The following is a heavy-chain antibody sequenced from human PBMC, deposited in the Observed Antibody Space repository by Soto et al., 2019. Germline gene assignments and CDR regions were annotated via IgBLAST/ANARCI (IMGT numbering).Heavy chain of an antibody. V-gene: IGHV1-3*05. Sequence: QVQLAQSGAEERKPGASVKVSCEATGYTFTAYDMHWVRQAPGQRLEWMGWINPANGNTKYSQKFQGRLPLTSDTSANTVYMELNSLTSEDTAMYYCTRSAISPYGGLIGPFDYWGQGNLVTVSS. CDR2: INPANGNT. CDR3: TRSAISPYGGLIGPFDY. D-gene: IGHD3-16*02. J-gene: IGHJ4*02. CDR1: GYTFTAYD.